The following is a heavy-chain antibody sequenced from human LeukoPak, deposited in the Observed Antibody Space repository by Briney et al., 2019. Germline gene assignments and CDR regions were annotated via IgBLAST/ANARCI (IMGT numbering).Heavy chain of an antibody. J-gene: IGHJ6*03. CDR3: ARPAGYYYDSSGALRSYYYMDV. Sequence: ASVKVSCKASGYTFTSYDINWVRQAPGQGLEWMGWMNPNSGNTSYAQKFQGRVTMTRDTSISTAYMELRSLRSEDTAVYYCARPAGYYYDSSGALRSYYYMDVWGKGTTVTVSS. CDR1: GYTFTSYD. D-gene: IGHD3-22*01. CDR2: MNPNSGNT. V-gene: IGHV1-8*01.